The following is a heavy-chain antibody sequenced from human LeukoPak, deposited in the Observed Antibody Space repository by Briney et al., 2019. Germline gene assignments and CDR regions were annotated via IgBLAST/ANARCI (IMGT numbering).Heavy chain of an antibody. V-gene: IGHV3-48*02. CDR2: ISSSSSTI. J-gene: IGHJ4*02. CDR1: GFTFSSHA. Sequence: PGGSLRLSCVTSGFTFSSHAMNWVRQAPGKGLEWVSYISSSSSTIYYADSVKGRFTISTDNAKNSVYLQMSSLRDEDTAVYYCARVLYSSGWSYYFDYWGQGILVTVSS. CDR3: ARVLYSSGWSYYFDY. D-gene: IGHD6-19*01.